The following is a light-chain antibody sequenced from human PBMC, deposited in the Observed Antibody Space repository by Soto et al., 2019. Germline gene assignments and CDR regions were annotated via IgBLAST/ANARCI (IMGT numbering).Light chain of an antibody. CDR2: EVR. CDR1: SSDVGGSNY. CDR3: SSYTNSNTWV. V-gene: IGLV2-14*01. J-gene: IGLJ3*02. Sequence: QSVLTQPASVSGSTGQSITISCTGTSSDVGGSNYVSWYQHHPPKAPKLMIYEVRNRPSGVSNRFSGSKSGNTASLTISGLQAEDEADYYCSSYTNSNTWVFGGGTKLTVL.